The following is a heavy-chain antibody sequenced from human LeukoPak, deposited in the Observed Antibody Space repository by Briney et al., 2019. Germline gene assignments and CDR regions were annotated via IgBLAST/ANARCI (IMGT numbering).Heavy chain of an antibody. J-gene: IGHJ5*02. Sequence: SETLSLTCTVSGGSISSSSYYWGWIRQPPGKGLEWIGSIYYSGRTYYNPSLKSRVTISVDTSKNQFSLKLSSVTAADTAVYYCARVSGTGSRARYNWFDPWGQGTLVTVSS. CDR3: ARVSGTGSRARYNWFDP. D-gene: IGHD1-7*01. V-gene: IGHV4-39*07. CDR1: GGSISSSSYY. CDR2: IYYSGRT.